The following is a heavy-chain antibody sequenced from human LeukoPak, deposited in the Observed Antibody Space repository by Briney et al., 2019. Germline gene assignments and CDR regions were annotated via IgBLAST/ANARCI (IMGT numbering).Heavy chain of an antibody. CDR3: ARARSLVVAANPGWFDP. CDR2: INAGNGNT. J-gene: IGHJ5*02. V-gene: IGHV1-3*01. Sequence: ASVKVSCKASGYTFTSYAMHWVRQAPGQRLEWMGWINAGNGNTKYSQKFQGRVTITRDTSAGTAYMELSSLRSEDTAVYYCARARSLVVAANPGWFDPWGQGTLVTVSS. CDR1: GYTFTSYA. D-gene: IGHD2-15*01.